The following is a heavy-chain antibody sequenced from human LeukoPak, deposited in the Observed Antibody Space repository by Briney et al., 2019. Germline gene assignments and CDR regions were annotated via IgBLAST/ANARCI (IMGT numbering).Heavy chain of an antibody. CDR1: GFTFSSYS. CDR3: ARDLYLGDILTGRDAFDI. D-gene: IGHD3-9*01. J-gene: IGHJ3*02. Sequence: GGSLRLSCAASGFTFSSYSMNWVRQAPGKGLEWVSSISSSSYIYYADSVKGRFTISRDNAKNSLYLQMNSLRAEDTAVYYCARDLYLGDILTGRDAFDIWGQGTMDTVSS. V-gene: IGHV3-21*01. CDR2: ISSSSYI.